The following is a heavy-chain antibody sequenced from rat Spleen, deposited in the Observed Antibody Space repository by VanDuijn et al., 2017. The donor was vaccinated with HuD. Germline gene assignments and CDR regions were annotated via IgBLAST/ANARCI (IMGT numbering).Heavy chain of an antibody. D-gene: IGHD1-12*02. J-gene: IGHJ4*01. CDR1: GYSIPSSHR. CDR3: ARWDYYDGTYGVMDA. V-gene: IGHV3-3*01. CDR2: INVAGST. Sequence: EVQLQESGPGLVKPSQSLSLTCSVTGYSIPSSHRWNWIRKFPGNKLEWMGYINVAGSTNYNPSLKSRISITRDTSKNQVFLQVNSVTTEDTATYYCARWDYYDGTYGVMDAWGQGASVTVSS.